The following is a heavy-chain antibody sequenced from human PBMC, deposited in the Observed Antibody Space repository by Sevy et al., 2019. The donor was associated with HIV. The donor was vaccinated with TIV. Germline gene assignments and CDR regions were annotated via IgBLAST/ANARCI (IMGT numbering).Heavy chain of an antibody. Sequence: GGSLRLSCAASGFTFGSYGMHWVRQAPGKGLEWVAVISYDGSNKYYADSVKGRFTISRDNSKNTLYLQMNSLRAEDTAVYYCAKTGATIFGVLGAFDIWGQGTMVTVSS. D-gene: IGHD3-3*01. J-gene: IGHJ3*02. V-gene: IGHV3-30*18. CDR1: GFTFGSYG. CDR3: AKTGATIFGVLGAFDI. CDR2: ISYDGSNK.